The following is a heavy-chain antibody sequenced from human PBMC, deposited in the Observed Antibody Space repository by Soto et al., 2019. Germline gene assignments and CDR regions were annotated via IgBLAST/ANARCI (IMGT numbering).Heavy chain of an antibody. J-gene: IGHJ4*02. CDR2: ISWDGGST. CDR3: AKDIPREGAIDY. V-gene: IGHV3-43*01. Sequence: DVQLVESGGVVVQPGGSLRLSCAASGFTFDDYTMHWVRQAPGKGLEWVSLISWDGGSTYYADSVKGRFTISRDNSKNSLYLQMNSLRTEDTALYYCAKDIPREGAIDYWGQGTLVTVSS. CDR1: GFTFDDYT.